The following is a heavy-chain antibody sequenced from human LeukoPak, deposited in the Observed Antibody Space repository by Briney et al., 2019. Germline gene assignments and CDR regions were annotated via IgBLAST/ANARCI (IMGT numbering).Heavy chain of an antibody. Sequence: SETLSLTCTVSGGSISSYYWSWIRQPAGKGLEWIGYIYHSGSTYYNPSLKSRVTISVDRSKNQFSLKLSSVTAADTAVYYCARDRLEPYCSSTSCPGYWFDPWGQGTLVTVSS. CDR1: GGSISSYY. D-gene: IGHD2-2*01. CDR2: IYHSGST. CDR3: ARDRLEPYCSSTSCPGYWFDP. V-gene: IGHV4-59*12. J-gene: IGHJ5*02.